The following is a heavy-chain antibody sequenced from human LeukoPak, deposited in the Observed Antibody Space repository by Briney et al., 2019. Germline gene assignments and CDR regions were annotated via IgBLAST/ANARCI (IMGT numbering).Heavy chain of an antibody. CDR1: GFTFDDYW. Sequence: GGSLRLSCGASGFTFDDYWMSWVRQAPGKGLEWVSSISSSSSYIYYADSVKGRFTISRDNAKNSLYLQMNSLRAEDTAVYYCARAGDTAMVTGYFDYWGQGTLVTVSS. CDR3: ARAGDTAMVTGYFDY. CDR2: ISSSSSYI. D-gene: IGHD5-18*01. J-gene: IGHJ4*02. V-gene: IGHV3-21*01.